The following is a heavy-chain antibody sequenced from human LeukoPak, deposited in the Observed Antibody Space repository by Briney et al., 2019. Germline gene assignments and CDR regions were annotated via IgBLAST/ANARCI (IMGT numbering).Heavy chain of an antibody. J-gene: IGHJ4*02. D-gene: IGHD3-22*01. CDR1: GGSISSSSYY. CDR2: IYTSGST. V-gene: IGHV4-61*02. CDR3: ARGRGVKYYYDSSGYYLDY. Sequence: SETLSLTCTVSGGSISSSSYYWSWIRQPAGKGLEWIGRIYTSGSTNYNPSLKSRVTMSVDTSKNQFSLKLSSVTAADTAVYYCARGRGVKYYYDSSGYYLDYWGQGTLVTVSS.